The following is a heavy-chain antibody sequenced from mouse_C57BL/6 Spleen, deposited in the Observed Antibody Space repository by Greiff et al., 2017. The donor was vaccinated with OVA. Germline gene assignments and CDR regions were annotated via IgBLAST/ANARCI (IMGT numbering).Heavy chain of an antibody. D-gene: IGHD2-3*01. J-gene: IGHJ4*01. CDR1: GFTFSSYG. CDR3: ARHGGLIYDGAMDY. V-gene: IGHV5-6*01. Sequence: EVQLVESGGDLVKPGGSLKLSCAASGFTFSSYGMSWVRQTPDKRLEWVATISSGGSYTYYPDSVKGRFTISRDNAKNTLYLQMSSLKSEDTAMYYCARHGGLIYDGAMDYWGQGTSVTVSS. CDR2: ISSGGSYT.